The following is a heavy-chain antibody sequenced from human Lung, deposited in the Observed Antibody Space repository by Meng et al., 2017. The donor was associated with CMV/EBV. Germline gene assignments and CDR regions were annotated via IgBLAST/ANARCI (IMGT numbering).Heavy chain of an antibody. CDR1: GFTFSTYS. CDR2: ISSSGTYI. D-gene: IGHD1-1*01. CDR3: ARDVSPRSRANFGIYYFYALHV. V-gene: IGHV3-21*01. J-gene: IGHJ6*02. Sequence: GGSLRLSCAASGFTFSTYSMNWVRQAPGKGLEWVSSISSSGTYIYYIDSVKGRFTISRDNAQNSLYLQMNSLRAEDTAVYYCARDVSPRSRANFGIYYFYALHVWGQGTMVTVSS.